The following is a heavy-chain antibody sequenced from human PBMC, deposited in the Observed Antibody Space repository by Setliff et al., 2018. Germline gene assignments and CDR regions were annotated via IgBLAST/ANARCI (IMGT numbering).Heavy chain of an antibody. V-gene: IGHV3-21*01. CDR1: GFTFSSYS. CDR3: ARDMMGGGFFGVVNPIDY. D-gene: IGHD3-3*01. CDR2: ISSSSSYI. J-gene: IGHJ4*02. Sequence: GGSLRLSCAASGFTFSSYSTNWVRQAPGKGLEWVSSISSSSSYIYYADSVKGRFTISRDNAKNSLYLQMNSLRAEDTAVYYSARDMMGGGFFGVVNPIDYWGQGTLVTVSS.